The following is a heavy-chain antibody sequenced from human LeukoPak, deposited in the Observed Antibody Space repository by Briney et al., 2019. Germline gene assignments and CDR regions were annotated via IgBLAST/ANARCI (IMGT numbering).Heavy chain of an antibody. J-gene: IGHJ4*02. CDR3: ARIRGSRYYFDY. CDR2: IDWDDDK. CDR1: GFSLTTSGMC. V-gene: IGHV2-70*11. Sequence: SGPTLVNPTQTLTLTCTFSGFSLTTSGMCVSWIRQPPGKALEWLARIDWDDDKYYSTSLRTRLTISKDTSKNQVVLTMTNMDPVDTATHYCARIRGSRYYFDYWGQGTLVTVSS. D-gene: IGHD6-13*01.